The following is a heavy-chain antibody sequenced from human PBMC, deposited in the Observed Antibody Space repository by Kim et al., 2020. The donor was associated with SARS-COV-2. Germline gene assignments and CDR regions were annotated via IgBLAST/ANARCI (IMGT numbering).Heavy chain of an antibody. D-gene: IGHD3-10*01. CDR2: IYSGGRT. J-gene: IGHJ4*02. V-gene: IGHV3-66*01. CDR3: AREGDYYGSGSYLVY. Sequence: GGSLRLSCAASGFTVSSNYMSWVRQAPGKGLEWVSVIYSGGRTYYADSVKGKFTISRDNSKNTLYLQMNSLRAEDTAVYYCAREGDYYGSGSYLVYWGQGTLVTVSS. CDR1: GFTVSSNY.